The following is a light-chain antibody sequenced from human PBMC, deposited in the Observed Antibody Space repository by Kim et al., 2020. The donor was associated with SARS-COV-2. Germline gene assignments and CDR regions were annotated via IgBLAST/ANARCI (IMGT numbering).Light chain of an antibody. CDR2: GAS. J-gene: IGKJ1*01. CDR3: QQYNNWPRT. CDR1: QSVSSN. Sequence: EILMTQSPATLSVSPGERATLSCRASQSVSSNLAWYQQKPGQAPRLLIYGASTRATGIPARFSGSGSGTEFTLTISSLQSEDFALYFCQQYNNWPRTFGQGTKVVIK. V-gene: IGKV3-15*01.